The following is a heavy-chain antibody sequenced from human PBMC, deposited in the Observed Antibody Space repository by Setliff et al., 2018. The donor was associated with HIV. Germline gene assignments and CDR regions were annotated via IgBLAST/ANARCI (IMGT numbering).Heavy chain of an antibody. CDR2: IYSSGKT. D-gene: IGHD2-15*01. Sequence: SETLSLTCTVSNVSINSYYWSWSRQPPGRALEWVGRIYSSGKTNYNPSLKSRLKMSIDTSKNQFSLMLNSVTAADTAVYFCARDPYCSGDGCFRYYQHWGRGTLVTVSS. J-gene: IGHJ1*01. V-gene: IGHV4-4*07. CDR3: ARDPYCSGDGCFRYYQH. CDR1: NVSINSYY.